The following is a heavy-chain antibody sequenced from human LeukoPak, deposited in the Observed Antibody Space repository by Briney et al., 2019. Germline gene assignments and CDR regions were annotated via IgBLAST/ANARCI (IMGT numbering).Heavy chain of an antibody. Sequence: GASVKVSCKASGGTFSSYAISWVRQAPGQGLEWVGGIIPIFGTANYAQKFQGRVTITADESTSTAYMELSSLRSEDTAVYYCAREGSVLLLFDYWGQGTLVTVSS. J-gene: IGHJ4*02. D-gene: IGHD2-15*01. CDR2: IIPIFGTA. CDR3: AREGSVLLLFDY. V-gene: IGHV1-69*13. CDR1: GGTFSSYA.